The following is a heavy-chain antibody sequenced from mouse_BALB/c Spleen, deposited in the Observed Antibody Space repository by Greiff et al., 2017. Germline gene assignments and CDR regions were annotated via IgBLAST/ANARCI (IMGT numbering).Heavy chain of an antibody. CDR1: GFTFSSYA. Sequence: EVMLVESGGGLVKPGGSLKLSCAASGFTFSSYAMSWVRQTPEKRLEWVASISSGGSTYYPDSVKGRFTISRDNARNILYLQMSSLRSEDTAMYYCARGVTTGFAYWGQGTLVTGSA. D-gene: IGHD2-12*01. CDR3: ARGVTTGFAY. J-gene: IGHJ3*01. CDR2: ISSGGST. V-gene: IGHV5-6-5*01.